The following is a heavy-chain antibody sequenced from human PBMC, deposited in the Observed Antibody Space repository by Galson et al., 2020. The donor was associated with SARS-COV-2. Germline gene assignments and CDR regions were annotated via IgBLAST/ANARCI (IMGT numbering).Heavy chain of an antibody. D-gene: IGHD6-6*01. Sequence: SETLSLTCTVSGGSISSSSYYWGWIRQPPGKGLEWIGSIYYSGSTYYNPSLKSRVTISVDTSKNQFSLKLSSVTAADTAVYYCAGGPSGSSSSWFDPWGQGTLVTVSS. CDR2: IYYSGST. CDR3: AGGPSGSSSSWFDP. J-gene: IGHJ5*02. V-gene: IGHV4-39*07. CDR1: GGSISSSSYY.